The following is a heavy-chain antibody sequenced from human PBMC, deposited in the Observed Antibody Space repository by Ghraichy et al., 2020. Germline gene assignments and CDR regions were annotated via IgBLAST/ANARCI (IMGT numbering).Heavy chain of an antibody. CDR2: ISGSGGST. Sequence: GGSLRLSCAASGFTFSTLAMSWVRQAPGKGLEWISAISGSGGSTYYADYVKGRFTISRDNSKNTLSLQMNSLRAEDTAVYYCAKHQNYYYYGMDVWGQGTTVTVSS. V-gene: IGHV3-23*01. D-gene: IGHD2-2*01. J-gene: IGHJ6*02. CDR3: AKHQNYYYYGMDV. CDR1: GFTFSTLA.